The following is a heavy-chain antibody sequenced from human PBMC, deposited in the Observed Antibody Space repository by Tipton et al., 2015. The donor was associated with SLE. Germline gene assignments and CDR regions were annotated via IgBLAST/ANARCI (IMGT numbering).Heavy chain of an antibody. Sequence: GSLRLSCTASGFTFNNYAMNWVRQAPGKGLEWVSGISGSGDSTYSGDSVKGRFTISRDNSKKTLYLQMNSLRVEDTAIYYCAKAQGVIVPNDAFDFGGQGTMVTVSP. CDR1: GFTFNNYA. D-gene: IGHD2/OR15-2a*01. CDR2: ISGSGDST. J-gene: IGHJ3*01. V-gene: IGHV3-23*01. CDR3: AKAQGVIVPNDAFDF.